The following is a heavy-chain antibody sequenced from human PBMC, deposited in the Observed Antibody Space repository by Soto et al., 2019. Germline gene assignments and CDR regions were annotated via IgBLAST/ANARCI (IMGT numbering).Heavy chain of an antibody. Sequence: ASVKVSCKASGYTFTSYGISWVRQAPGQGLEWMGWISAYNGNTNYAQKFQGRVTMTRNTSISTAYMELSSLRSEDTAVYYCARGLRVAILSGWFDPWGQGTLVTVSS. D-gene: IGHD2-21*01. J-gene: IGHJ5*02. CDR1: GYTFTSYG. CDR3: ARGLRVAILSGWFDP. CDR2: ISAYNGNT. V-gene: IGHV1-18*04.